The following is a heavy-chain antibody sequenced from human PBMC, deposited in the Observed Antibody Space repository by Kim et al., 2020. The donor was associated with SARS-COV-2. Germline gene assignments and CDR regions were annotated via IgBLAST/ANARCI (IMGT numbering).Heavy chain of an antibody. CDR3: ARDSGSSRYYYGMDV. D-gene: IGHD6-6*01. V-gene: IGHV4-4*08. Sequence: PSLKSRVTMYVDTSKNQFSLKVNSVTAADTAVYYCARDSGSSRYYYGMDVWGQGTTVTVSS. J-gene: IGHJ6*02.